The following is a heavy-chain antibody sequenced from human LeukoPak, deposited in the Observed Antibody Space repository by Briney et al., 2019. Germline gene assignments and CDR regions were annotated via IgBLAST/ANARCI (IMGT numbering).Heavy chain of an antibody. CDR3: AKEPTTPKYYDSSGGELIY. J-gene: IGHJ4*02. V-gene: IGHV3-33*06. Sequence: GGSLRLSCEASGFTFSSYGMHWVRQAPGKGLEWVAVIWYDGSNKYYADSVKGRFTISRDNSKNTLYLQMNSLRAEDTAVYYCAKEPTTPKYYDSSGGELIYWGQGTPVTVSS. CDR2: IWYDGSNK. CDR1: GFTFSSYG. D-gene: IGHD3-22*01.